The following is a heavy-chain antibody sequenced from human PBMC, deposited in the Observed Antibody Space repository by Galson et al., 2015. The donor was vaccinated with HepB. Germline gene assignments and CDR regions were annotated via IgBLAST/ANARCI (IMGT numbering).Heavy chain of an antibody. V-gene: IGHV3-21*01. Sequence: SLRLSCAASGFTFRPYSLNWVRQAPGKGLEWVSSISPSSACIYYADSVKGRFTISRDDAENSLFLQMNSLRAEDTGVYYCTRERKVGATTGDYWGQGTLVTVSS. D-gene: IGHD1-26*01. CDR2: ISPSSACI. CDR1: GFTFRPYS. CDR3: TRERKVGATTGDY. J-gene: IGHJ4*02.